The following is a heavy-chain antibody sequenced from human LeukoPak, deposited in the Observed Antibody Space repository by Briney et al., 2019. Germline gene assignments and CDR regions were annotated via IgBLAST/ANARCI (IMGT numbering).Heavy chain of an antibody. CDR1: GGSISSGSYY. Sequence: RPSETLSLTCTVSGGSISSGSYYWSWIRQPAGKGLEWIGRIYTSGSTNYNPSLKSRVTISVDTSKNQFSLKLSSVTAADTAVYYCAIVQLEREYYYYYYMDVWGKGTTVTVSS. V-gene: IGHV4-61*02. D-gene: IGHD1-1*01. CDR2: IYTSGST. CDR3: AIVQLEREYYYYYYMDV. J-gene: IGHJ6*03.